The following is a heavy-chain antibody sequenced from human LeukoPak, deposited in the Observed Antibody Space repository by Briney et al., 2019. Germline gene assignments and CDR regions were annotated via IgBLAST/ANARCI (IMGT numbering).Heavy chain of an antibody. Sequence: SETLSLTCTVSGGSISSSTYNWGWIRQPPGKGLEWIGSIYYSGSTYYNPSLKSRVTISVDTSKNQFSLKLSSVTAADTSVYYCARVITYDFWSGYYGYYYYYYMDVWGKGTTVTVSS. D-gene: IGHD3-3*01. V-gene: IGHV4-39*07. CDR3: ARVITYDFWSGYYGYYYYYYMDV. J-gene: IGHJ6*03. CDR1: GGSISSSTYN. CDR2: IYYSGST.